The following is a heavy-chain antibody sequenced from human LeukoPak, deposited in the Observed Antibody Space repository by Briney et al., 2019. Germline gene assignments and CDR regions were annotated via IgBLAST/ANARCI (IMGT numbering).Heavy chain of an antibody. CDR3: ARVVLEGSYYSAY. CDR1: GGSISSYY. J-gene: IGHJ4*02. CDR2: IYYSGST. D-gene: IGHD1-26*01. Sequence: SETLSLTCTVSGGSISSYYWSWIRQPPGKGLEWVGYIYYSGSTNYNPSLKSRVTISVDTSKNQFSLKLSSVTAADTAVYYCARVVLEGSYYSAYWGQGTLVTVSS. V-gene: IGHV4-59*12.